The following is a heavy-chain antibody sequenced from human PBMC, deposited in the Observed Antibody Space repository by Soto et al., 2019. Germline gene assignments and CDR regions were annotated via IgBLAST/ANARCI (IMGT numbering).Heavy chain of an antibody. CDR1: GYTLTELS. CDR2: FDPEDGET. Sequence: ASVKVSCKVSGYTLTELSMHWVRQAPGKGLEWMGGFDPEDGETIYAQKFQGRVTMTEDTSTDTAYMELSSLRSEDTAVYYCATGGDRGSTSCYESCYYYMDVWGKGTTVTVSS. D-gene: IGHD2-2*01. J-gene: IGHJ6*03. CDR3: ATGGDRGSTSCYESCYYYMDV. V-gene: IGHV1-24*01.